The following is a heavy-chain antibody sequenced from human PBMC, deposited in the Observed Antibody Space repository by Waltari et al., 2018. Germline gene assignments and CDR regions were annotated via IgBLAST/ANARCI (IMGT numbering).Heavy chain of an antibody. J-gene: IGHJ3*02. D-gene: IGHD2-2*01. Sequence: EVQLVASGGGLVKPGGSLRLSCAASGFTFSNAWMSCVRQAPGKGLAWVGRIKSKTDGGTTDYAAPVKGRFTISRDDSKNTLYLQMNSLKTEDTAVYYCTTDPIVVVPAAMSRGAFDIWGQGTMVTVSS. CDR1: GFTFSNAW. CDR3: TTDPIVVVPAAMSRGAFDI. V-gene: IGHV3-15*01. CDR2: IKSKTDGGTT.